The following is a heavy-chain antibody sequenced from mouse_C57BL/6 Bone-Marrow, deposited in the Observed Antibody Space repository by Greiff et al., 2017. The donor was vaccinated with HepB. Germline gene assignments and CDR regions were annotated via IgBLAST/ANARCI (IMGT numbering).Heavy chain of an antibody. Sequence: VQLQQSVAELVRPGASVKLSCTASGFNIKNTYMHWVKQRPEQGLEWIGRFDPANGNTKYAPKFQGKATITADTSSNTAYLQLSSLTSEDTAIYYCARRGNYDYGDWYFDVWGTGTTVTVSS. CDR2: FDPANGNT. CDR1: GFNIKNTY. V-gene: IGHV14-3*01. J-gene: IGHJ1*03. D-gene: IGHD2-4*01. CDR3: ARRGNYDYGDWYFDV.